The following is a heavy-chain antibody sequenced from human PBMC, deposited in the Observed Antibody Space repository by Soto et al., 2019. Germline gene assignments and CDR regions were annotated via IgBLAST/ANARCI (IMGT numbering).Heavy chain of an antibody. Sequence: QVQLVQSGAEVKNPGASVTVSCRASGYTFTSYYIHWVRQAPGQGLEWMAIINPNGGSTNYAQRFQGRVTVTRDTSTSIVYMELSSLRSEDTVVYYCSRGLGSGDYWGQGTLVTVSS. CDR2: INPNGGST. J-gene: IGHJ4*02. V-gene: IGHV1-46*03. CDR1: GYTFTSYY. D-gene: IGHD3-10*01. CDR3: SRGLGSGDY.